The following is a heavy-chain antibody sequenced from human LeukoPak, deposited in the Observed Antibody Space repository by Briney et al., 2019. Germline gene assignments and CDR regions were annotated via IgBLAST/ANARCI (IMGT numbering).Heavy chain of an antibody. D-gene: IGHD3-3*01. J-gene: IGHJ5*02. V-gene: IGHV4-34*01. CDR1: GGSFSGYY. CDR2: INHSGST. Sequence: SETLSLTCAVYGGSFSGYYWSWVRQPPGKGVEWIGEINHSGSTNYNPSLKSRVTISVDTSKNQFSLKLSSVTAADTAVYYCARGPLRFLEWLPGGWFDPWGQGTLVTVSS. CDR3: ARGPLRFLEWLPGGWFDP.